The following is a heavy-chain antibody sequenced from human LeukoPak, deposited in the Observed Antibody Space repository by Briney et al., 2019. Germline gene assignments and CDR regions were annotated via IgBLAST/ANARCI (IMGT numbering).Heavy chain of an antibody. V-gene: IGHV4-59*01. Sequence: PSETLSLTCTVSGGSISSYYWSWIRQPPGKGLEWIGYIYYSGSTNYNPSLKSRVTISVDTSKNQFSLKLSSVTAADTAVYYCARGGSGWYSDAFDIWGQGTVVTVSS. D-gene: IGHD6-19*01. CDR2: IYYSGST. CDR1: GGSISSYY. J-gene: IGHJ3*02. CDR3: ARGGSGWYSDAFDI.